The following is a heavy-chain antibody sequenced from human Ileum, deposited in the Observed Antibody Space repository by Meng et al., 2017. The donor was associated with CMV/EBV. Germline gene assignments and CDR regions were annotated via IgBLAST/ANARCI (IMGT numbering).Heavy chain of an antibody. CDR2: IHSEGRT. CDR3: ARLQQQTGAFGMDV. V-gene: IGHV3-53*01. D-gene: IGHD6-13*01. J-gene: IGHJ6*02. CDR1: GFTVSSNY. Sequence: GESLKISCAASGFTVSSNYLSWVRQAPGKGLEWVSLIHSEGRTYHADSVKGRFIISRDNSKNTVYLQMNNLRAEDTAVYYCARLQQQTGAFGMDVWGQGTSATFPS.